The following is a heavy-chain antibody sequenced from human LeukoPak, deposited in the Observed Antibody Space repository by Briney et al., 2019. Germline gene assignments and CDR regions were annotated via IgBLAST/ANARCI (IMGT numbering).Heavy chain of an antibody. V-gene: IGHV1-2*06. CDR1: GYTFTSYD. CDR2: INPNSGGT. J-gene: IGHJ6*02. CDR3: ARVSSGWYEDYYYGMDV. Sequence: ASVKVSCKASGYTFTSYDINWVRQATGQGLEWMGRINPNSGGTNYAQKFQGRVTMTRDTSISTAYMELSRLRSDDTAVYYCARVSSGWYEDYYYGMDVWGQGTTVTVSS. D-gene: IGHD6-19*01.